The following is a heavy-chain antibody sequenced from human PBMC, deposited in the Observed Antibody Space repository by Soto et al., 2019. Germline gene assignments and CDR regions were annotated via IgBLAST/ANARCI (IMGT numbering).Heavy chain of an antibody. CDR3: AEWARYCSGADCRA. D-gene: IGHD2-15*01. CDR2: ISGSGTIT. J-gene: IGHJ5*02. Sequence: EVQLLESGGGLVQPGGSLRLSCAASGFPFSSRAMSWVRQAPGKGLEWVSAISGSGTITYYADSVKGRFTICRDTSKNTLYLQMNSLRADDTAVYYCAEWARYCSGADCRAWGQGTLVTVSS. V-gene: IGHV3-23*01. CDR1: GFPFSSRA.